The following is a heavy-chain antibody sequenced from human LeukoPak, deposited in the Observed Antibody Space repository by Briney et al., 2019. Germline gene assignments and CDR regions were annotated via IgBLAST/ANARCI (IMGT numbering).Heavy chain of an antibody. CDR2: IDPSDSYT. D-gene: IGHD3-10*01. CDR1: AYSLTNYW. CDR3: ALPGWLGETQSDY. Sequence: GESLKISCKGSAYSLTNYWISWVRQMPGKGLEWMGRIDPSDSYTYYSPASQGHVTISADKSISTAYLQWSSLKASDTAMYYCALPGWLGETQSDYWGQGTLVTVSS. V-gene: IGHV5-10-1*01. J-gene: IGHJ4*02.